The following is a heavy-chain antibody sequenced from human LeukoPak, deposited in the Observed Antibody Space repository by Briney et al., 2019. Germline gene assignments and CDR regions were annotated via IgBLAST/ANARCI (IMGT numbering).Heavy chain of an antibody. V-gene: IGHV3-33*06. Sequence: GRSLRLSCAASGFTFSHYGMHWVRQAPGTGLEWVAVIWSDASDKYYANSVKGRFTISRDNSKNSLYLQMNSLRAEDTAVYYCAKDAQRGFDYSNSLDYWGQGTRVTVSS. J-gene: IGHJ4*02. D-gene: IGHD4-11*01. CDR3: AKDAQRGFDYSNSLDY. CDR1: GFTFSHYG. CDR2: IWSDASDK.